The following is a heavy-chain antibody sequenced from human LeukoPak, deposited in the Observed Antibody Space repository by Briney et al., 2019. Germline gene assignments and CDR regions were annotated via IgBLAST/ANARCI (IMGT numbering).Heavy chain of an antibody. CDR1: GFTFSSYW. D-gene: IGHD2-2*01. V-gene: IGHV3-7*01. CDR3: GRDRVVPAATFY. Sequence: TGGSLRLSCAASGFTFSSYWMSWIRQAPGRGLEWVANINQLGNEKNYVDSVNGRFTISRNNVDDSLYLEMNSLRVEDTAVYYCGRDRVVPAATFYWSQGVLVTVSS. J-gene: IGHJ4*02. CDR2: INQLGNEK.